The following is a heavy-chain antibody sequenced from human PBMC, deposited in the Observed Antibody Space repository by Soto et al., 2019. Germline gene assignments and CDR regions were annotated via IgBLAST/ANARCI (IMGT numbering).Heavy chain of an antibody. D-gene: IGHD2-21*02. CDR1: VFTFSSYA. J-gene: IGHJ4*02. Sequence: DVQLLESGGGLVQPEGSLRLSCAASVFTFSSYAMGWVRQGPGKGLEWVAVVSIGGSTHYADSVRGRFTISRDNSKNTLSLKMNSLTAEDTAVYFCAKRRGDGGHFDYWGQGALVTVSS. CDR2: VSIGGST. CDR3: AKRRGDGGHFDY. V-gene: IGHV3-23*01.